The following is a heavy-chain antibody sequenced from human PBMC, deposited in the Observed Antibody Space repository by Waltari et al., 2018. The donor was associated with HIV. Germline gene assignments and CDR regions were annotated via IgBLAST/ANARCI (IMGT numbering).Heavy chain of an antibody. CDR3: ASAVDTEMVSSRETYYFDY. J-gene: IGHJ4*02. Sequence: QVQLVQSGAEVKKPGSSVKVSCKASGGTFSSYAISWVRQAPGQGLEWMGGSIPIFGTANYAQKFQGRVTITADESTSTAYMERSSLKSEDTAVYYCASAVDTEMVSSRETYYFDYWGQGTLVTVSS. CDR1: GGTFSSYA. CDR2: SIPIFGTA. D-gene: IGHD5-18*01. V-gene: IGHV1-69*01.